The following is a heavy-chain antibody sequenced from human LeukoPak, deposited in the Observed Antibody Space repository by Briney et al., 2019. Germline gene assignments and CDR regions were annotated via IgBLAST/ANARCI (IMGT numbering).Heavy chain of an antibody. D-gene: IGHD4-17*01. V-gene: IGHV1-2*02. J-gene: IGHJ5*02. Sequence: GASVKVSCKASGYTFTGYYIHWVRQAPGQGLEWMGWINPNSGVTNYAQKFHGRVTMARDTSISTVYMELSRLRSDDTAVYYCARVNYGDYVDWFDPWGQGTLVTVSS. CDR3: ARVNYGDYVDWFDP. CDR1: GYTFTGYY. CDR2: INPNSGVT.